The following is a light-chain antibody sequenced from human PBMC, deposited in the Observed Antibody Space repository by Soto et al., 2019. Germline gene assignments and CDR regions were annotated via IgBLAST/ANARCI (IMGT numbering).Light chain of an antibody. CDR3: QQYGSSHT. J-gene: IGKJ5*01. Sequence: EIVLTQSPGTLSLSPGERATLSCRASQSVSNNYLAWYQQKPGQAPRRLIYGASTRATGIPDRFSGSGSGTDFTLTIGRLEPEDFAVYYCQQYGSSHTVGEGTRLEIK. CDR1: QSVSNNY. V-gene: IGKV3-20*01. CDR2: GAS.